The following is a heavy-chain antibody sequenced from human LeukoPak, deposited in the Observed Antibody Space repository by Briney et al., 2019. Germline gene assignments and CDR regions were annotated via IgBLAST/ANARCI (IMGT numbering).Heavy chain of an antibody. Sequence: SETLSLTCAVYGGSFSGYYWSWIRQPPGKGLEWIGEINHSGSTNYNPSLKSRVTISVDTSKNQFSLKLSSVTAADTAVYYCASQGVGSSPNDLDWGQGTLVTVSS. CDR3: ASQGVGSSPNDLD. CDR2: INHSGST. D-gene: IGHD1-1*01. J-gene: IGHJ4*02. V-gene: IGHV4-34*01. CDR1: GGSFSGYY.